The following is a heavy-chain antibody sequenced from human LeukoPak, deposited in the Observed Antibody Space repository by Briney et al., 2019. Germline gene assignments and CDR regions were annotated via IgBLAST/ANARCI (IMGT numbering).Heavy chain of an antibody. D-gene: IGHD3-10*01. CDR3: ARQGSQGSGSYFGY. J-gene: IGHJ4*02. Sequence: GGSLRLSCAASGFTVSSNYMSWVRQAPGKGLEWVSVIYRDGSTYNADSVKGRFTISRDNSKNTLYLQMNSLRAEDTAVYYCARQGSQGSGSYFGYWGQGTLVTVSS. V-gene: IGHV3-66*04. CDR1: GFTVSSNY. CDR2: IYRDGST.